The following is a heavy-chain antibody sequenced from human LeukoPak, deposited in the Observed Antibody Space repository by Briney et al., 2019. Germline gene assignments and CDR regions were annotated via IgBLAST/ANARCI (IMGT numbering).Heavy chain of an antibody. V-gene: IGHV1-18*01. CDR3: ARGPLFSSNFVYYHYYYGMDV. CDR1: GYTFTSYG. CDR2: ISAYNGNT. Sequence: GASVKVSCKASGYTFTSYGISWVRQAPGQGLEWMGWISAYNGNTNYAQKLQGRVTMTTDTSTGTAYMELRSLRADDTAVYYCARGPLFSSNFVYYHYYYGMDVWGQGTTVTVSS. J-gene: IGHJ6*02. D-gene: IGHD3-3*02.